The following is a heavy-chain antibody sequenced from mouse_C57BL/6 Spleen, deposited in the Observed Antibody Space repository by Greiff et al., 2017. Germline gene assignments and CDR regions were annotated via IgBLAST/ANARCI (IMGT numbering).Heavy chain of an antibody. D-gene: IGHD2-3*01. CDR2: IDPETGGT. J-gene: IGHJ4*01. V-gene: IGHV1-15*01. CDR3: TRSRRLLRAMDY. Sequence: QVQLQQSGAELVRPGASVTLSCKASGYTFTDYEMHWVKQTPVHGLEWIGAIDPETGGTAYNQKFKGKAILTADKSSCTAYMELRSLTSEDSAVYYCTRSRRLLRAMDYWGQGTSVTVSS. CDR1: GYTFTDYE.